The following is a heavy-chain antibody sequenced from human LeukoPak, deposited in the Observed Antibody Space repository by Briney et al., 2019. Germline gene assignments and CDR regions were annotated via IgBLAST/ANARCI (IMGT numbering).Heavy chain of an antibody. D-gene: IGHD6-6*01. CDR2: IYHSGNT. Sequence: SETLSLTCTVSGDSISSYYWSWIRQPPGKGLEWIGYIYHSGNTNYNPSLKSRVTISLDTSKNHFSLRLNSVTSADTAVYYCARGSSSHYYGMDVWGQGTTVTVSS. CDR1: GDSISSYY. V-gene: IGHV4-59*01. CDR3: ARGSSSHYYGMDV. J-gene: IGHJ6*02.